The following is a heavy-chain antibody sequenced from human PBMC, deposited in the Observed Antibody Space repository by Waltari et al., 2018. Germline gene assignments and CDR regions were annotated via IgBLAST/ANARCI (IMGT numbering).Heavy chain of an antibody. V-gene: IGHV3-74*01. CDR1: GFIFSSYW. D-gene: IGHD6-6*01. Sequence: EVQLVESGGGLVQPGGSLRLSCAASGFIFSSYWMHWVRQAPGKGLVWVSRLNESGSGTTYADSVKGRFSISRDNAKNTLYLQMNSLRAEDTAVYYCAREYSNSRYFDYWGPGTLVTVSS. J-gene: IGHJ4*02. CDR2: LNESGSGT. CDR3: AREYSNSRYFDY.